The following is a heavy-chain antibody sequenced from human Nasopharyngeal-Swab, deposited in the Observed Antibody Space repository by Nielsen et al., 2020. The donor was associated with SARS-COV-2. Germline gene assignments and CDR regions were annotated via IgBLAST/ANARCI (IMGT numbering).Heavy chain of an antibody. CDR3: ASAVWYFDL. V-gene: IGHV4-39*01. Sequence: GSLRLSCTVSGGSISSSSYYWGWIRQPPGKGLEWIGSIYYSGSTYYNPSLKSRVTISVDTSKNQFSLNLSSVTAADTAVYYCASAVWYFDLWGRGTLVTVSS. J-gene: IGHJ2*01. CDR2: IYYSGST. CDR1: GGSISSSSYY.